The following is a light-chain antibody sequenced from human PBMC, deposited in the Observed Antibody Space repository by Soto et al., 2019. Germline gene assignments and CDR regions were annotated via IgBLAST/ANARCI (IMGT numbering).Light chain of an antibody. J-gene: IGLJ3*02. CDR3: SSWDRSLDNWM. V-gene: IGLV1-44*01. Sequence: QLVLTQPPSASGTPGQRVTITCYGDNSNIASNSVNWYQQLPGTAPKLLIYSDNRRPSGVPDRFSASKSGASAFLTISGLQSDDEADYYCSSWDRSLDNWMFGGGTKLTVL. CDR2: SDN. CDR1: NSNIASNS.